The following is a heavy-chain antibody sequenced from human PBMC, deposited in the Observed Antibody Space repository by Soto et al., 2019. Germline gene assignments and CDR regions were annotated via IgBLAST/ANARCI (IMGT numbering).Heavy chain of an antibody. V-gene: IGHV3-64*01. Sequence: GGSLRLSCAASGFTFSSYAMHWVRQAPGKGLEYVSAISSNGGSTYYANSVKGRFTISRDNSKNTLYLQMGSLRAEDMAVYYCARDGVTTTAKNYYYYYMDVWGKGTTVTVSS. J-gene: IGHJ6*03. CDR1: GFTFSSYA. CDR3: ARDGVTTTAKNYYYYYMDV. D-gene: IGHD4-4*01. CDR2: ISSNGGST.